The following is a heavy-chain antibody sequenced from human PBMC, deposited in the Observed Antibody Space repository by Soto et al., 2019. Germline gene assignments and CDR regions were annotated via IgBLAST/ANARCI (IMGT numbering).Heavy chain of an antibody. J-gene: IGHJ6*03. Sequence: FGPTLVNPTEALTMSCSVSGFSLSNARMGVSWIRQPPGKALEWLAHIFSNDEKSYSTSLKSRLTISNDTSKSQVVLTMTNMDPVDTATYYCARILSPPEYYYYYMDVWGKGTTVTVSS. CDR3: ARILSPPEYYYYYMDV. CDR1: GFSLSNARMG. CDR2: IFSNDEK. V-gene: IGHV2-26*01.